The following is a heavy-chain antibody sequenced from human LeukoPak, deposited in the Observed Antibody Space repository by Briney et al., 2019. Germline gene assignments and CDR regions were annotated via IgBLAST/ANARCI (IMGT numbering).Heavy chain of an antibody. CDR2: ISSSGSTI. Sequence: GGSLRLSCAASGFTFSSYEMNWVRQSPGQGLEWVSYISSSGSTIYYADSVKGRFTISRDNAKNSLYLQMNSLRAEDTAVYYCARDSPSSTGYWGQGTLVTVSS. CDR3: ARDSPSSTGY. J-gene: IGHJ4*02. V-gene: IGHV3-48*03. CDR1: GFTFSSYE. D-gene: IGHD4-17*01.